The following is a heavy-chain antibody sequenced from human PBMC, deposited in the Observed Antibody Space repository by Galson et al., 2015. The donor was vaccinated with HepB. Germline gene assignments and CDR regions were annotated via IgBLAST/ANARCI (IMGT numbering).Heavy chain of an antibody. D-gene: IGHD3-10*01. CDR3: AKDTDLWSTRSFDY. CDR2: IGGSGGST. CDR1: GLTFSRYA. J-gene: IGHJ4*02. Sequence: SLRLSCAASGLTFSRYAMSWVRQAPGKGLEWVSSIGGSGGSTYYADSVKGRFTISRDNSKNTLYLQMNSLRAEDTAVYYCAKDTDLWSTRSFDYWGQGTLVTVSS. V-gene: IGHV3-23*01.